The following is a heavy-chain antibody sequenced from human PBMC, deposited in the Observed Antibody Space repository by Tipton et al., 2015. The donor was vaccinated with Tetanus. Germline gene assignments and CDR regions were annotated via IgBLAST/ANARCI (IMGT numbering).Heavy chain of an antibody. CDR3: ARDPQYITGDAFDI. Sequence: QLVQSGGGVVQPGRSLRLSCAASGFTFSSYPMHWVRQAPGKGLEWVAVISYDGSNKYYADSVKGRFTISRDNSKNTLYLQMNSLRAEDTAVYYCARDPQYITGDAFDIWGQGTTVTVSS. CDR2: ISYDGSNK. J-gene: IGHJ3*02. D-gene: IGHD1-20*01. CDR1: GFTFSSYP. V-gene: IGHV3-30*04.